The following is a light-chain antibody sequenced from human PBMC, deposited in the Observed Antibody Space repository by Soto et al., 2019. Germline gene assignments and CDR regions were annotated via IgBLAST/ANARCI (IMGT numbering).Light chain of an antibody. J-gene: IGKJ4*01. Sequence: ETVLTQSPGTLSLSPGERATLSCRASQSVAKNYLAWYQHKPGQGPRLLISGASSRATGIPDRFSGSGSGTDFPLTISRLQPEDVAVYYCLQYASEPLTFGGGTKVEI. CDR3: LQYASEPLT. CDR2: GAS. V-gene: IGKV3-20*01. CDR1: QSVAKNY.